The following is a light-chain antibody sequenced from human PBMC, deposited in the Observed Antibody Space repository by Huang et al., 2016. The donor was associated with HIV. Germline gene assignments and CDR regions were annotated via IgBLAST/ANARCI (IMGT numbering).Light chain of an antibody. CDR3: QQRSNWLLT. CDR2: DAS. Sequence: EIVLPQSPATLFLSPGERSTLHCRASQSVRSYSAWYKQKTGQAPRLLSYDASRRATGIPARFSGSGSGTDFTLTISSREPEDFAVYYCQQRSNWLLTFGGGTKVEIK. CDR1: QSVRSY. V-gene: IGKV3-11*01. J-gene: IGKJ4*01.